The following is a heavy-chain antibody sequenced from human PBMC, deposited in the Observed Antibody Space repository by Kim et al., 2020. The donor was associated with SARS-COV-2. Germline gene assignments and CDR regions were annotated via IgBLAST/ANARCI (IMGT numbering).Heavy chain of an antibody. D-gene: IGHD5-18*01. V-gene: IGHV3-73*01. J-gene: IGHJ6*02. CDR3: SSQTGGDTAIYGLDV. CDR2: IRSKAKSYAT. Sequence: GGSLRLSCAASGFTSSGSAMHWVRQASGKGLEWVGRIRSKAKSYATAYAASVQGRFTISRDDAKNTAYLQMNSLKTEETAVYYCSSQTGGDTAIYGLDVWGQGTTVTVSS. CDR1: GFTSSGSA.